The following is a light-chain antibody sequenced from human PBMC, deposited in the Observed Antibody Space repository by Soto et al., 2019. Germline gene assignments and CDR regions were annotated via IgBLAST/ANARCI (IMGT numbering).Light chain of an antibody. CDR2: DTS. Sequence: QAVVTQEPSLTVSPGGTVTLTCGSSAGAVTSGHYPYWFQQKPGQAPRTLIYDTSDKHSWTPARFSGSLLGGKAALTLSGAQPEDEADYYCLLSYGSTVVFGGGTQLTVL. CDR3: LLSYGSTVV. J-gene: IGLJ2*01. V-gene: IGLV7-46*01. CDR1: AGAVTSGHY.